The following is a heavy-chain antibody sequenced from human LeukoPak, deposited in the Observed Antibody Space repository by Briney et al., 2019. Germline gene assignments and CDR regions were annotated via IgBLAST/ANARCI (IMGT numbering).Heavy chain of an antibody. J-gene: IGHJ1*01. CDR1: GYTFTSYA. D-gene: IGHD3-22*01. CDR3: ARSPPPTYDSSGYPQYFQH. Sequence: ASVKVSCKASGYTFTSYAMHWVRQAPGQRLEWMGWINAGNGNTKYSQKFQGRVTITRDTSASTAYMELSSLRSEDTAVYYCARSPPPTYDSSGYPQYFQHWGQGTLVTVSS. CDR2: INAGNGNT. V-gene: IGHV1-3*01.